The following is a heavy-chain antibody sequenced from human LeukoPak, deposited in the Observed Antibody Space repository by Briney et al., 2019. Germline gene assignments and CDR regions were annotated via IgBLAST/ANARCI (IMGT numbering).Heavy chain of an antibody. CDR1: GFTFSSYS. V-gene: IGHV3-21*04. CDR2: ISASSSYI. CDR3: AKADEIPRWFGELSSGYYFDY. Sequence: GGSLRLSCAASGFTFSSYSMNWVRQAPGKGLEWVSSISASSSYIYYADSVKGRFTISRDNSKNTLYLQMSGLRAEDTAVYYCAKADEIPRWFGELSSGYYFDYWGQGTLVTVSS. D-gene: IGHD3-10*01. J-gene: IGHJ4*02.